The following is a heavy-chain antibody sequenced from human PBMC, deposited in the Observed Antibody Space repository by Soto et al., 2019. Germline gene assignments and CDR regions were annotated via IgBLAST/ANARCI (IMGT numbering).Heavy chain of an antibody. Sequence: GGSLRLSCAASGFTFSNAWINWVRQAPGKGLEWVGRIKSKTDGGTTDYAEPVKGRFAISRDDSNNMVYLQMNSLKIEDTAVYYSTMDSYSTIIIVRFDYWGHGTLVLVSS. CDR1: GFTFSNAW. J-gene: IGHJ4*01. CDR3: TMDSYSTIIIVRFDY. V-gene: IGHV3-15*07. D-gene: IGHD2-8*01. CDR2: IKSKTDGGTT.